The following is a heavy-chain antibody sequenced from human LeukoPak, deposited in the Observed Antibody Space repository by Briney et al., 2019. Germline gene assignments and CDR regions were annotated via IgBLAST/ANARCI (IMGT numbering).Heavy chain of an antibody. Sequence: PGGSLRLSCAASGFSFDDYAMHWVRQAPGKGLEWVSLISWDGSFIYYADSVQGRFTISRDYSKNSLYLQMNSLRVDDTALYYYAKGGSAGPPDYWGQGTLVTVSS. CDR2: ISWDGSFI. D-gene: IGHD6-19*01. J-gene: IGHJ4*02. CDR1: GFSFDDYA. V-gene: IGHV3-43D*03. CDR3: AKGGSAGPPDY.